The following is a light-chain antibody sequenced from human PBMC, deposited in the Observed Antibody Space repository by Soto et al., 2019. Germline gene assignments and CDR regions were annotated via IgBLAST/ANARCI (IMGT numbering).Light chain of an antibody. Sequence: QSALTQPPSASGSPGQSVTISCTGTSSDDGGYNYVSWYQQHPGKAPKLMIYEVSKRPSGVPDRFSGSKSGNTASLTVSGLQAEDEADYYCSSYAGSNKVFGTGTKLTVL. CDR2: EVS. CDR1: SSDDGGYNY. CDR3: SSYAGSNKV. J-gene: IGLJ1*01. V-gene: IGLV2-8*01.